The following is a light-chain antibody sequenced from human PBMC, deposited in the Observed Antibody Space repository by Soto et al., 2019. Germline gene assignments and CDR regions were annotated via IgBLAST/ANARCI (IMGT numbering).Light chain of an antibody. Sequence: QSALTQPPSASGSPGQSVTISCTGTSSDVGGYNYVSWYQQYPGKAPKLMIYEVSKRPSGVPDRFSGSKSGKTASLIVSGLQPEDEADYYCTSYAGTNIGVFGGGTKLTVL. CDR1: SSDVGGYNY. V-gene: IGLV2-8*01. J-gene: IGLJ3*02. CDR2: EVS. CDR3: TSYAGTNIGV.